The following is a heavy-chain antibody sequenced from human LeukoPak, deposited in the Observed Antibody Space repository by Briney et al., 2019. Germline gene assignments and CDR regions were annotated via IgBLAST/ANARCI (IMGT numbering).Heavy chain of an antibody. CDR3: ARVPPTVTTTNYYYYYYMDV. D-gene: IGHD4-17*01. CDR2: INHSGST. J-gene: IGHJ6*03. V-gene: IGHV4-34*01. Sequence: SETLSLTCAVYGGSFSGYYWSWIRQPPGKGLEWIGEINHSGSTNYNPSLKSRVTISVDTSKSQFSLKLSSVTAADTAVYYCARVPPTVTTTNYYYYYYMDVWGKGTTVTVSS. CDR1: GGSFSGYY.